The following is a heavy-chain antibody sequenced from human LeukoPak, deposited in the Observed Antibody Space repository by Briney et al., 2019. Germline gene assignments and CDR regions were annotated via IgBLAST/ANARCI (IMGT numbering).Heavy chain of an antibody. J-gene: IGHJ5*01. D-gene: IGHD5-24*01. CDR3: ARGGRDGYNLGWFDS. Sequence: SETLSLTCTVSGGSISIYYWSWIRQPPGKGLEWIGYIYYSGSTTYNPSLKSRVAISVDTSKNQFSLKLSSVTAADTAVYYCARGGRDGYNLGWFDSWGQGTLVTVSS. CDR1: GGSISIYY. CDR2: IYYSGST. V-gene: IGHV4-59*08.